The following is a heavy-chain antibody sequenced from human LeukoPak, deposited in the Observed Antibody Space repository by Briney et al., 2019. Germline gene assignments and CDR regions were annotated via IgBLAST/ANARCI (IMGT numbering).Heavy chain of an antibody. V-gene: IGHV4-39*07. Sequence: PSETLSLTCTVSGGSISSSSYYWGWIRQPPGKGLEWIGSIYYSGSTYYNPSLKSRVTISVDTSKNQFSLKLSSVTAADTAVYYCARGKEGATHYYYYYMDVWGKGTTVTVSS. CDR3: ARGKEGATHYYYYYMDV. CDR2: IYYSGST. CDR1: GGSISSSSYY. J-gene: IGHJ6*03. D-gene: IGHD1-26*01.